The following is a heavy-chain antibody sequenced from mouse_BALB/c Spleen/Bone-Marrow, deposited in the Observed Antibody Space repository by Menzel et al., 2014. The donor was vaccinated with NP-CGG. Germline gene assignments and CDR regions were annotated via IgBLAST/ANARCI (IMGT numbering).Heavy chain of an antibody. V-gene: IGHV5-12-2*01. D-gene: IGHD3-1*01. CDR3: ARQLGLRVDY. J-gene: IGHJ4*01. CDR2: ISNGGGST. CDR1: GFTFSSYS. Sequence: VQLKESGGGLVQPGGSLKLSCAASGFTFSSYSMSWVRQTPEKRLEWVAYISNGGGSTYYPDTVKGRFTISRDNAKNTLYLQMSSLKSEDTATYYCARQLGLRVDYWGQGSSVTVSS.